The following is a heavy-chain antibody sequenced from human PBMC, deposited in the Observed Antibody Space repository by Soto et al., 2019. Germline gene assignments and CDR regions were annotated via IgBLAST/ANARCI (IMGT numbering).Heavy chain of an antibody. Sequence: SVKVSCKASGGTSSSYAISWVRQAPGQGLEWMGGIIPISGTANYAQKFQGRVTITADESTSTAYMELSSLRSEDTAVYYCARSQGSSTSLEIYYYYYYGMDVWGQGTTVTVSS. CDR1: GGTSSSYA. D-gene: IGHD2-2*01. J-gene: IGHJ6*02. V-gene: IGHV1-69*13. CDR3: ARSQGSSTSLEIYYYYYYGMDV. CDR2: IIPISGTA.